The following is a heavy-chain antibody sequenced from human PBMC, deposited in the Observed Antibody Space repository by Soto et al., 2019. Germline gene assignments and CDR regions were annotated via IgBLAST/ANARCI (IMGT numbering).Heavy chain of an antibody. J-gene: IGHJ4*02. CDR3: ARSPYSSGYYYAIXY. D-gene: IGHD3-22*01. V-gene: IGHV1-46*01. CDR1: GYTFSTYY. CDR2: INPSGGST. Sequence: ASVKVSCKASGYTFSTYYMHWVRQAPGQGYEWMGIINPSGGSTTYAQKFQGRVTMTRDTSTSTVYMDLSSLRSEDTAVYYCARSPYSSGYYYAIXYWGQGTQVTVSS.